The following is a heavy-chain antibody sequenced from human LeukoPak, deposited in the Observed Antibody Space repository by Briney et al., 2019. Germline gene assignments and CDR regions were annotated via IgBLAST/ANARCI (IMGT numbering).Heavy chain of an antibody. V-gene: IGHV5-51*01. D-gene: IGHD3-9*01. CDR3: ARLQRYDILTGYSPLDY. J-gene: IGHJ4*02. CDR1: GYSFTSYW. Sequence: GESLKISCKGSGYSFTSYWIGWVRQLPGKGLEWMGIIYPGDSDTRYSPSFQGQVTISADKSISTAYLQWSSLKASDTAMYYCARLQRYDILTGYSPLDYWGQGTLVTVSS. CDR2: IYPGDSDT.